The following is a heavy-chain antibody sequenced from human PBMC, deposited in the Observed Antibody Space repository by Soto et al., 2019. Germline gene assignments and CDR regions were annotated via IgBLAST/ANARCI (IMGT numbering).Heavy chain of an antibody. J-gene: IGHJ6*02. V-gene: IGHV4-59*12. CDR2: IYFSDST. CDR3: AKDQNYDYGDSTDYYYYGMDV. D-gene: IGHD4-17*01. Sequence: TSETLSLTCTVSGGSLSSYYWSWIRQSPGKGLENLGYIYFSDSTNYNPSFKSRITISVDTSRNQFFLTLSSMTAADTALYYCAKDQNYDYGDSTDYYYYGMDVWGQGTTVTVSS. CDR1: GGSLSSYY.